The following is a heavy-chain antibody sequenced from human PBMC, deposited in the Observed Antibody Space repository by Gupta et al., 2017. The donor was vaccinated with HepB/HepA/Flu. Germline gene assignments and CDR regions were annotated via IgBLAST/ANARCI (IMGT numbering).Heavy chain of an antibody. V-gene: IGHV3-30*18. CDR1: GFSLSRYA. Sequence: QVQLVESGGGVVEPGRTLRLSCVTSGFSLSRYAMHWVRQAPGRGLDWVAVVSYDGKTKYYARSVKGRVTISRDNSQNTPYLKIDGLRAEDTAVSYCVKDFGQQLATYYFDFWGQGTLVTVSS. CDR3: VKDFGQQLATYYFDF. J-gene: IGHJ4*02. D-gene: IGHD6-13*01. CDR2: VSYDGKTK.